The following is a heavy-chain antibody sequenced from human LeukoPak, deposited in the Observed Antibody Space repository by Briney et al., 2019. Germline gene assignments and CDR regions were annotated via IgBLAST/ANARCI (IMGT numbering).Heavy chain of an antibody. Sequence: SETLSLTCTVPGGSISSYYWSWIRQPPGKGLEWMGYIYYSGSTNYNPSLKSRVTISVDTSKNQFSLKLSSVTAADTAVYYCARESLDGAGIFDYWGQGTLVTVSS. CDR3: ARESLDGAGIFDY. V-gene: IGHV4-59*01. CDR1: GGSISSYY. CDR2: IYYSGST. D-gene: IGHD5-24*01. J-gene: IGHJ4*02.